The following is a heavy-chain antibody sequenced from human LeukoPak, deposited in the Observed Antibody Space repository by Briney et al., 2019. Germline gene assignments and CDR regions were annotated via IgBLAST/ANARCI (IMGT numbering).Heavy chain of an antibody. Sequence: PGGSLRLSCAASGFTFSSYWMHWVRQVPGKGPVWFSRINSDGSSTSYADSVKGRFTISRDNAKNTLYVQMNSLRAEDTAVYYCSTGSGHAFDIWGRGTMVTVSS. CDR3: STGSGHAFDI. J-gene: IGHJ3*02. D-gene: IGHD3-10*01. V-gene: IGHV3-74*01. CDR2: INSDGSST. CDR1: GFTFSSYW.